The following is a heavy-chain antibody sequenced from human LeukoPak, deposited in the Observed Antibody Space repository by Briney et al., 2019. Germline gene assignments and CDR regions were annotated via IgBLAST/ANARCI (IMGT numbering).Heavy chain of an antibody. CDR1: GFTFSGYY. V-gene: IGHV3-11*01. D-gene: IGHD3-16*02. CDR2: ISSSGPTT. Sequence: GGSLRLSCAASGFTFSGYYMSWIRQAPGKGLEWVSYISSSGPTTYYADSVKGRFTVSRDNAENSLYLQMNSLRTEDTALYYCARRSPVSDYWGQGTLVTVSS. CDR3: ARRSPVSDY. J-gene: IGHJ4*02.